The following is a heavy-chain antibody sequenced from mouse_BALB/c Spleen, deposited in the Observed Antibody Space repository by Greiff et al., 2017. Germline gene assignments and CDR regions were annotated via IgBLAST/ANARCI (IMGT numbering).Heavy chain of an antibody. J-gene: IGHJ4*01. D-gene: IGHD2-12*01. V-gene: IGHV1-80*01. CDR3: ERDYSYDILY. CDR1: GYAFSSYW. CDR2: IYPGDGDT. Sequence: VQLQQSGAELVRPGSSVKISCKASGYAFSSYWMNWVKQRPGQGLEWIGQIYPGDGDTNYNGKFKGKATLTADKSSSTAYMQLSSLTSEDSAVYFCERDYSYDILYWGQGTSVTVSS.